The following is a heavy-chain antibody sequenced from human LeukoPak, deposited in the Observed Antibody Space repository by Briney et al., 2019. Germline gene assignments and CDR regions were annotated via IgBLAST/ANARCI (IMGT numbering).Heavy chain of an antibody. Sequence: GGSLRLSCAASGFPFSSHVLSWVRQAPGKGLEWIAYINHNGKAIYYPDFVKGRFIISRDNAKNSLFLQMNDLRDEDTAVYYCARDYDWAFDFWGQGTRVTVSS. V-gene: IGHV3-48*02. CDR3: ARDYDWAFDF. CDR2: INHNGKAI. D-gene: IGHD3-9*01. CDR1: GFPFSSHV. J-gene: IGHJ4*02.